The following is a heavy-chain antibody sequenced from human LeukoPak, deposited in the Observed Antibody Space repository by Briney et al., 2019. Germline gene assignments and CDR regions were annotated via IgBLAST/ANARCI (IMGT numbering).Heavy chain of an antibody. J-gene: IGHJ4*02. CDR3: ARDWGAAAGVVDY. V-gene: IGHV1-2*02. D-gene: IGHD6-13*01. CDR1: GYTFTGSY. CDR2: INPNSGGT. Sequence: ASVKVSCTASGYTFTGSYMHWVRQAPGQGLEWMGWINPNSGGTNYAQKFQGRVTMTRDTSISTAYMELSRLRSDDTAVYYCARDWGAAAGVVDYWGQGTLVAVSS.